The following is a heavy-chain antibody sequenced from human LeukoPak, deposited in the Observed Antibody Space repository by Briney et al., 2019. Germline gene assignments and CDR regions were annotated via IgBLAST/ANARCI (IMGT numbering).Heavy chain of an antibody. Sequence: GASVKVSCKVSGYTLTELSVHWVRQAPGQGLEWMGWINPNNGGTNYAQKFQGRVTMTRDTSIITAYMELSRLRSDDTAVYYCARAATLAYCGGDCYSAEYFQHWGQGTLVTVSS. V-gene: IGHV1-2*02. J-gene: IGHJ1*01. CDR3: ARAATLAYCGGDCYSAEYFQH. D-gene: IGHD2-21*02. CDR2: INPNNGGT. CDR1: GYTLTELS.